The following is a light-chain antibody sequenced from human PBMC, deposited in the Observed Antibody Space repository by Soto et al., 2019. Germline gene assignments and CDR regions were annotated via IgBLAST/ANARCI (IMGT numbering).Light chain of an antibody. CDR3: CSYTTSSTYV. CDR1: SSVVGGYNY. V-gene: IGLV2-14*03. Sequence: QSALTQPASVSGSPGQSIAISCTGTSSVVGGYNYVSWYQQHPGKAPKPMIYDVNNRPSGVSNRFSGSKSGNTASLTISGLQVEYEADYYCCSYTTSSTYVFGTGTKVTVL. CDR2: DVN. J-gene: IGLJ1*01.